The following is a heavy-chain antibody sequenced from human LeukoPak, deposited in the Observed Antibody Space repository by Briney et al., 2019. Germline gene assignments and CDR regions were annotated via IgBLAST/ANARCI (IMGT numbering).Heavy chain of an antibody. CDR3: ARGRGYCSSTSCQLTDY. V-gene: IGHV1-18*01. Sequence: ASVKVSCKASGYTFTSYGISWVRQAPGQGLEWMGWISAYNGNTNYAQKLQGRVTMTTDTSTSTAYMELRSLRSDDTDVYYCARGRGYCSSTSCQLTDYWGQGTLVTVSS. CDR1: GYTFTSYG. CDR2: ISAYNGNT. D-gene: IGHD2-2*01. J-gene: IGHJ4*02.